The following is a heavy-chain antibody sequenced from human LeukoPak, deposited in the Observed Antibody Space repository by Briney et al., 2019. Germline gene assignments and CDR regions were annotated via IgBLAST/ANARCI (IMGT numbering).Heavy chain of an antibody. V-gene: IGHV4-34*01. J-gene: IGHJ4*02. CDR2: INHSGST. CDR3: ARHAPYGWTYYFDY. D-gene: IGHD3-10*01. CDR1: GGSFSGYY. Sequence: SETLSLTCAVYGGSFSGYYWSWIRQPPGKGLEWIGEINHSGSTNYNPSLKSRVTISVDTSKNQFSLKLSSVTAADTAVYYCARHAPYGWTYYFDYWGQGTLVTVSS.